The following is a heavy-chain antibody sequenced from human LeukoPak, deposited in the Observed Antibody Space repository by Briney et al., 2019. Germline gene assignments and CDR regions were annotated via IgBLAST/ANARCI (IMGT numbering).Heavy chain of an antibody. CDR2: FDPEDGET. J-gene: IGHJ4*02. V-gene: IGHV1-24*01. Sequence: ASXXXXCKVSGYTLTELSMHWVRQAPGKGLEWMGGFDPEDGETIYAQKFQGRVTMTEDTSTDTAYMELSSLRSEDTAVYYCATTYYYDSSGYYYFDYWGQGTLVTVSS. D-gene: IGHD3-22*01. CDR3: ATTYYYDSSGYYYFDY. CDR1: GYTLTELS.